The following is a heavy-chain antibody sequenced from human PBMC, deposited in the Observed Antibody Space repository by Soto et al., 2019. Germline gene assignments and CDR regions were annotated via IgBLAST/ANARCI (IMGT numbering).Heavy chain of an antibody. CDR1: GFTFSSYA. CDR2: ISYDGSNK. J-gene: IGHJ4*02. D-gene: IGHD6-19*01. Sequence: QVQLVESGGGVVQRGRSLRLSCAASGFTFSSYAMHWVRQAPGKGLEWVAVISYDGSNKYYADSVKGRFTISRDNSKNTLYLQMNSLRAEDTAVYYCARASNGWYYDYWGQGTLVTVSS. V-gene: IGHV3-30-3*01. CDR3: ARASNGWYYDY.